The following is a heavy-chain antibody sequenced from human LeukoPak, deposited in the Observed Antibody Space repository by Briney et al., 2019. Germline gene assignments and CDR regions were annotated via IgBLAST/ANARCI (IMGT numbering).Heavy chain of an antibody. CDR3: ARDVDSTMVLFDY. CDR1: GYTFSSYG. J-gene: IGHJ4*02. D-gene: IGHD4/OR15-4a*01. Sequence: ASVKVSCKAFGYTFSSYGISWVRQAPGQGLEWMGWISGYNGNTKYAQKVQDRVTMTTDTSTSTAYMELRSLRSDDTAVYYCARDVDSTMVLFDYWGQGTLVTVSS. V-gene: IGHV1-18*01. CDR2: ISGYNGNT.